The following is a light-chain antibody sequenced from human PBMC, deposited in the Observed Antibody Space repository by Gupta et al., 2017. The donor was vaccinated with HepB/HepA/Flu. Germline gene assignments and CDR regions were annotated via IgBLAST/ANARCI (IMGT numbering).Light chain of an antibody. V-gene: IGKV1-5*03. CDR2: EAS. CDR1: QNINRW. CDR3: QQYSNHSIT. J-gene: IGKJ5*01. Sequence: IQVTQSPATQSASIGDRVIITCRTRQNINRWLAWYQQKPERAPKLLVYEASTLRTDVPSRFRGSGSWTEFTLTINTLQPDDFATYYCQQYSNHSITVGQGARLGIK.